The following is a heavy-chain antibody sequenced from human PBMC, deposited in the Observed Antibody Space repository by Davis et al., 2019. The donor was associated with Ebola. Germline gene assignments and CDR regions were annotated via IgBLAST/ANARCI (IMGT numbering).Heavy chain of an antibody. CDR2: INAGNGNT. CDR3: ARVSGWFRELGYWFDP. D-gene: IGHD3-10*01. Sequence: ASVKVSCKASGYTFTSYAMHWVRQAPGQRLEWMGWINAGNGNTKYSQKFQGRVTITRDTSASTAYMELSSLRSEDTAVYYCARVSGWFRELGYWFDPWGQGTLVTVSS. CDR1: GYTFTSYA. V-gene: IGHV1-3*01. J-gene: IGHJ5*02.